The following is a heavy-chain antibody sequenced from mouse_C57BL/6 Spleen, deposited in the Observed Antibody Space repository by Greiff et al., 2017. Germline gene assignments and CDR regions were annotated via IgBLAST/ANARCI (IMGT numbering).Heavy chain of an antibody. V-gene: IGHV1-54*01. CDR1: GYAFTNYL. CDR2: INPGSGGT. Sequence: VQLQQSGAELVRPGTSVKVSCKASGYAFTNYLIEWVKQRPGQGLEWIGVINPGSGGTSYNEKFKGKATLTADKSSSTAYMQLSSLTSEDSAVYFCARRGVDAMDYWGQGTSVTVSS. CDR3: ARRGVDAMDY. J-gene: IGHJ4*01.